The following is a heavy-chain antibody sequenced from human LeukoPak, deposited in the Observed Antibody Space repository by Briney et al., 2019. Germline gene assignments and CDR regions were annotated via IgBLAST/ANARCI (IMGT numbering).Heavy chain of an antibody. J-gene: IGHJ5*02. CDR2: MNPNSGNT. Sequence: EASVKVSCKASGYTFTSYDINWVRQATGQGLEWMGWMNPNSGNTGYAQKFQGRVTMTRNTSISTAYMELSSLRSEDTAVHYCARSSRQQLVRGAYNWFDPWGQGTLVTVSS. V-gene: IGHV1-8*01. CDR1: GYTFTSYD. CDR3: ARSSRQQLVRGAYNWFDP. D-gene: IGHD6-13*01.